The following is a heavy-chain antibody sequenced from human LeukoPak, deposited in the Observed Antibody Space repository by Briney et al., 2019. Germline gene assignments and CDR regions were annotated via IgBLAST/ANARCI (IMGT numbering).Heavy chain of an antibody. V-gene: IGHV3-23*01. J-gene: IGHJ6*02. CDR3: AREAAYSRYYYYYGMDV. Sequence: GGSLRLSCAASGFTFSSYAMSWVRQAPGKGLEWVSAISGSGGSTYYADSVKGRFTISRDNSKNTLYLQMNSLRAEDTAVYYCAREAAYSRYYYYYGMDVWGQGTTVTVSS. D-gene: IGHD5-12*01. CDR1: GFTFSSYA. CDR2: ISGSGGST.